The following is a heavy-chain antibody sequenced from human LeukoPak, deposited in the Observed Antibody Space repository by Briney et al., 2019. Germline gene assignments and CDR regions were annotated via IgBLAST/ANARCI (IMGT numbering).Heavy chain of an antibody. D-gene: IGHD3-3*01. Sequence: GGSLRLSCAASGFTFSSYSMNWVRQAPGKGLEWVSSISSSSSYIYYADSVKGRFTISRDDAKNSLYLQMNSLRAEDTAVYYCARGGYYDFWSGYYLIGGYYYYMDVWGKGTTVTVSS. CDR3: ARGGYYDFWSGYYLIGGYYYYMDV. CDR1: GFTFSSYS. CDR2: ISSSSSYI. J-gene: IGHJ6*03. V-gene: IGHV3-21*04.